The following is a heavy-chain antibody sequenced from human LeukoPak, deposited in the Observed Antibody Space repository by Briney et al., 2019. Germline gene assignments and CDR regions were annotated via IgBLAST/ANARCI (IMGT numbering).Heavy chain of an antibody. CDR1: LYTFTSYY. CDR2: INPSGGST. CDR3: ARAPIAAAGNY. J-gene: IGHJ4*02. Sequence: ASVNVSCKPSLYTFTSYYIHWVRQAPGQGLEWMGIINPSGGSTSYAQKFQGRVTMTRDTSTSTAYMQLRSLRSDDTAVYYCARAPIAAAGNYWGQGTLVTVSS. D-gene: IGHD6-13*01. V-gene: IGHV1-46*01.